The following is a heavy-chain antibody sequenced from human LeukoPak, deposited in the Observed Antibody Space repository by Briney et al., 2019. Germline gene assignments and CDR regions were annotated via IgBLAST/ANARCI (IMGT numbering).Heavy chain of an antibody. CDR1: GYSFPSYW. D-gene: IGHD1-1*01. Sequence: GESLKISCQGSGYSFPSYWIGWVRQMPGKGLEWMGIIYPGDSDTRYSPSFRGQVTISADRSTATAYLQWSSLKASDTAMYYCASRGSPLEARWFDPWGQGTLVTVSS. CDR2: IYPGDSDT. V-gene: IGHV5-51*01. CDR3: ASRGSPLEARWFDP. J-gene: IGHJ5*02.